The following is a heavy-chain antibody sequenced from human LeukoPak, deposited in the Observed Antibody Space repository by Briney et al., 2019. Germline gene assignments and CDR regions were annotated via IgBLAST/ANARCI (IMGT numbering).Heavy chain of an antibody. CDR2: ISAYKGNK. V-gene: IGHV1-18*01. CDR1: GCTFTSYG. Sequence: ASVKVSCKASGCTFTSYGISWVRQAPGQGLEWMGWISAYKGNKYYAQKFQGRVTMTTDTSTSTAYLELRSLRSDETAVNYCASSRSTSSPEEANWFDPWGQGTLATVSS. D-gene: IGHD2-2*01. CDR3: ASSRSTSSPEEANWFDP. J-gene: IGHJ5*02.